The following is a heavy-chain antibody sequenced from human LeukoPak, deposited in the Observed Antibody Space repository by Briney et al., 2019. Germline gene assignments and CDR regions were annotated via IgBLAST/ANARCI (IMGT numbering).Heavy chain of an antibody. J-gene: IGHJ4*02. CDR2: INEGSNNI. CDR3: TRDDLTNGYNGNF. D-gene: IGHD5-24*01. Sequence: GGSLRLSCAASGFTFRRYSMNWIRQAPGKGLEWISYINEGSNNIFYADSVKGRFTISRDNAKNSLHLQMNSLRVDDTAVYYCTRDDLTNGYNGNFWGQGTLVTVSS. V-gene: IGHV3-48*01. CDR1: GFTFRRYS.